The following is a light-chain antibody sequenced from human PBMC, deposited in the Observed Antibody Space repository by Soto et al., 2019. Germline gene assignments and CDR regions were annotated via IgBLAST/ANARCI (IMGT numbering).Light chain of an antibody. Sequence: QSVLTQPASVSGSPGQSITISCTGTSSDVGGYNYVSWYQQHPGKAPKLMIYEVSNRPSGVSNRFSGSKSGNTASLTISGLHAEDEADYYCSSYTISSTPLVFGTGTKLTVL. CDR2: EVS. J-gene: IGLJ1*01. V-gene: IGLV2-14*01. CDR3: SSYTISSTPLV. CDR1: SSDVGGYNY.